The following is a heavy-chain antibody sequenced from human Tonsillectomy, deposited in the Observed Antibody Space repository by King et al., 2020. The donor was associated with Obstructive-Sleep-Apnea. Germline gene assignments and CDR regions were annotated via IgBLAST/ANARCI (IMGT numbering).Heavy chain of an antibody. Sequence: QLQESGPGLVKPSDTLSLTCAVSGYSISTSSWWGWIRQPPGKGLEWIGYIYYTGSTYYNPSLKSRVSMSVDTSKNQFTLKLSSVTAVDTAVYYCARRFYSGDFDAFDIWGQGTMVTVSS. CDR2: IYYTGST. V-gene: IGHV4-28*01. CDR1: GYSISTSSW. D-gene: IGHD1-26*01. CDR3: ARRFYSGDFDAFDI. J-gene: IGHJ3*02.